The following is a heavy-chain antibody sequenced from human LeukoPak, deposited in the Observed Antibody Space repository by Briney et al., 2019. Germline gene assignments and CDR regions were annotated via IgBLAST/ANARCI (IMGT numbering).Heavy chain of an antibody. Sequence: PGGSLRLTCAASGFTVSSNYMNWVRQAPGKGLEWVSVIYSGRSTNYADSVKGRFTISRDNSKNTLYLQMNSLRAEDTAVYYCASESAWSNWYFDLWGRGTLVTVSS. CDR1: GFTVSSNY. V-gene: IGHV3-53*01. D-gene: IGHD6-19*01. CDR3: ASESAWSNWYFDL. CDR2: IYSGRST. J-gene: IGHJ2*01.